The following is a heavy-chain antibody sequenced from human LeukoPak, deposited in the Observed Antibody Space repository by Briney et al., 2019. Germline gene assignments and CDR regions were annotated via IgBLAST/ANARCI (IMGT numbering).Heavy chain of an antibody. D-gene: IGHD2-2*01. CDR2: INPNSGGT. J-gene: IGHJ4*02. CDR3: AREYCSSTSCAYGDFAY. Sequence: ASVKVSCKASGYTFTGYYMHWVRQAPGQGLEWMGWINPNSGGTNYAQKFQGRVTMTRDTSISTAYMELSRLRSDDTAVYYCAREYCSSTSCAYGDFAYWGQGTLVTVSS. V-gene: IGHV1-2*02. CDR1: GYTFTGYY.